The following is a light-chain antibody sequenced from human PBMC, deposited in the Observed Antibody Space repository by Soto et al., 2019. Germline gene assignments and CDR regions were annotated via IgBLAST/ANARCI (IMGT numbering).Light chain of an antibody. CDR3: RQFESSVT. Sequence: EIVLTQSPGSLSLSPGERATLSCRASQSVSSTFFAWYQQRPGQAPRLLMYGASSRATGIPERFSGSGSGTDFTLTSSRLEHEDFREYYCRQFESSVTFGQGTKVEIK. CDR1: QSVSSTF. V-gene: IGKV3-20*01. CDR2: GAS. J-gene: IGKJ1*01.